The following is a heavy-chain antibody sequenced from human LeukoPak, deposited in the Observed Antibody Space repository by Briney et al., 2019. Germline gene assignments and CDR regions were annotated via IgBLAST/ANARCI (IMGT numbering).Heavy chain of an antibody. CDR2: IYHSGST. D-gene: IGHD5-18*01. Sequence: SETLSLTCAVSGYSISSGYYWGWIRQPPVKGLEWIGSIYHSGSTYYNPSLKSRVTISVDTSKNQFSLKLSSVTAADTAVYYRARGFGYSYGKRTFDYWGQGTLVTVSS. J-gene: IGHJ4*02. CDR1: GYSISSGYY. V-gene: IGHV4-38-2*01. CDR3: ARGFGYSYGKRTFDY.